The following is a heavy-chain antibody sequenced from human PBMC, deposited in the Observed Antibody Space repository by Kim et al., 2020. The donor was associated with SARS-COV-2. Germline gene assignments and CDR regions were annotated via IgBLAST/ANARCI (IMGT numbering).Heavy chain of an antibody. J-gene: IGHJ4*02. D-gene: IGHD5-12*01. CDR3: AKNSGYDYEFDS. Sequence: GGSLRLSCAASGFRFNDYAMHWVRQAPGKGLEWVSGISWNSGTIDYADSVKGRFTISRDNGKNSLFLQMNSLRTNDTAFYYCAKNSGYDYEFDSWGQGTLLTVSS. V-gene: IGHV3-9*01. CDR2: ISWNSGTI. CDR1: GFRFNDYA.